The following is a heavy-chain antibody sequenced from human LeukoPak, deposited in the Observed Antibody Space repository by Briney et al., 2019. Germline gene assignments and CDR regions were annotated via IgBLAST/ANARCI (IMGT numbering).Heavy chain of an antibody. CDR1: GYNFTSYT. D-gene: IGHD4-11*01. Sequence: ASVKVSCKASGYNFTSYTISWVRQAPGQGLEWMGWISAYNVNTNDAQKLQGRVTMTADTSTTTAYMELRSLRSDDTAVYYCARVPVSGPGARFDYWGQGTLVTVSS. CDR3: ARVPVSGPGARFDY. J-gene: IGHJ4*02. CDR2: ISAYNVNT. V-gene: IGHV1-18*01.